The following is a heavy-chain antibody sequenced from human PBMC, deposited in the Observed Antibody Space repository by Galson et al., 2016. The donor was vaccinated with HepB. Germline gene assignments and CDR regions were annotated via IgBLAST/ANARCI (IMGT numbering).Heavy chain of an antibody. J-gene: IGHJ4*02. CDR1: GFNVRSNY. D-gene: IGHD3-22*01. V-gene: IGHV3-53*01. Sequence: SLRLSCAGSGFNVRSNYMNWVRQAPGKGLEWVSVICCGGATSYADSVKGRFTMSRDNSNNTVFLQMNSLRTEDTAVYYCAKNLDSGWHFSFDYWGQGILVTVSS. CDR3: AKNLDSGWHFSFDY. CDR2: ICCGGAT.